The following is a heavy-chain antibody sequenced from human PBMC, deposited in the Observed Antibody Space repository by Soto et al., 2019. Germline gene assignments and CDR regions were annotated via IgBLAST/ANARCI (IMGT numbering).Heavy chain of an antibody. D-gene: IGHD6-13*01. J-gene: IGHJ4*02. CDR1: GFIFSHHA. CDR3: VKRQGIGAAAKNFDF. Sequence: PAESLTLSCAAPGFIFSHHAMSWVRQVPGKGLEWVSGISAGGNHIYYADSVRGRFTMSRDNSKNMLYLQMNSPRADDTAVYCCVKRQGIGAAAKNFDFWGQGARVTVSS. V-gene: IGHV3-23*01. CDR2: ISAGGNHI.